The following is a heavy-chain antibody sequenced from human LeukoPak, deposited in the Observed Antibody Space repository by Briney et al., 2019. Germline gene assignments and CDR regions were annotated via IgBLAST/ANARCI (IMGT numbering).Heavy chain of an antibody. CDR3: VRGYSYGFYFDY. D-gene: IGHD5-18*01. CDR2: INPNSGGP. V-gene: IGHV1-2*06. J-gene: IGHJ4*02. Sequence: ASVKVSCKASGYTFTGYYIHWVRQAPGQGLEWMGRINPNSGGPNYGQKFQGTVTMTRDTSISTAYLELSNLRSDDTAAYYCVRGYSYGFYFDYWGQGSLVTVSS. CDR1: GYTFTGYY.